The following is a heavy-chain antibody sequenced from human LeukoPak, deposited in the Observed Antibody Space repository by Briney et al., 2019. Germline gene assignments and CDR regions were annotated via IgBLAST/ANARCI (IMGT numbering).Heavy chain of an antibody. V-gene: IGHV1-3*01. J-gene: IGHJ4*02. Sequence: ASVKVSCKASGGTFSSYAISWVRQAPGQGLEWMGWIDAGNGRTKYSQKFQGRVTITRDTSASTAYMELSSLRSEDTAVYYCARDQIDYDSRGADYWGQGTLVTVSS. CDR3: ARDQIDYDSRGADY. D-gene: IGHD3-22*01. CDR2: IDAGNGRT. CDR1: GGTFSSYA.